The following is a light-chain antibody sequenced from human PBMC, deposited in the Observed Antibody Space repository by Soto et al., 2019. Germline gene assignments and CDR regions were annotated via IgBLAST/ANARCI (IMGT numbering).Light chain of an antibody. CDR1: NIGGKS. V-gene: IGLV3-21*02. CDR2: DDS. J-gene: IGLJ1*01. Sequence: ELTQPPSVSVAPGQTARITCGGNNIGGKSVHWYQQKPGQAPVLVVYDDSDRPSGIPERFSGSNSVNTATLTISRVAAGDEADYYCQVWESGRGVFGTGTKVPS. CDR3: QVWESGRGV.